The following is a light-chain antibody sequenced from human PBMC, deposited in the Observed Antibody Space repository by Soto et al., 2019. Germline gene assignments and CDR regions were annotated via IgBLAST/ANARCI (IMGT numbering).Light chain of an antibody. Sequence: GAVSLTKRERATLSCRASQSVSSSYLAWYQQKPGQAPRPLIYGASSRATGIPDRFSGSGSGTDFTLTIFSLEHDGFPVYNSHQAVRSLRFGGGT. CDR2: GAS. CDR1: QSVSSSY. V-gene: IGKV3-20*01. CDR3: HQAVRSLR. J-gene: IGKJ4*01.